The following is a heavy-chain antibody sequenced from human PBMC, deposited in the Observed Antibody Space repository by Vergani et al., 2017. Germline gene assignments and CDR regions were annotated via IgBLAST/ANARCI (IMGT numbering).Heavy chain of an antibody. Sequence: EVQLLESGGDLVQPGGSLRLSCAASGFSFTTYAMSWVRQAPGKGLEWVSTINTNVDYTRYGDSVKGRFTFSRDNSKSTLYLQMNSLRAEDTAIYYCATGGYNYWFDSWGQGTLVIVS. CDR1: GFSFTTYA. CDR2: INTNVDYT. D-gene: IGHD5-24*01. V-gene: IGHV3-23*01. CDR3: ATGGYNYWFDS. J-gene: IGHJ5*01.